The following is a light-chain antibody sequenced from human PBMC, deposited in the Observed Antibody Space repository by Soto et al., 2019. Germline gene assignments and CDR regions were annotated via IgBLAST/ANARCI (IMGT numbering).Light chain of an antibody. J-gene: IGKJ1*01. CDR1: QSVLYSPNSKNY. CDR3: QQYYTTPAWT. CDR2: WAS. V-gene: IGKV4-1*01. Sequence: DIVMTQSPDSLAVSLGERATINCKSSQSVLYSPNSKNYLAWYQQKQGQPPKLLIYWASSRESGVPDRFSGSGSGTDFTLTISSLQAEDVAVYYCQQYYTTPAWTFGQGTKVEIK.